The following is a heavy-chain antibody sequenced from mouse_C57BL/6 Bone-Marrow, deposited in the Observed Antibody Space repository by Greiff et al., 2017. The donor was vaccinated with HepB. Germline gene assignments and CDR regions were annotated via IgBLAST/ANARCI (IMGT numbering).Heavy chain of an antibody. Sequence: VQLQQPGAELVMPGASVKLSCKASGYTFTSYWMHWVKQRPGQGLEWIGEIDPSDSYTNYNQKFKGKSTLTVDKSSSTAYMQLSSLTSEDSAVYYCARPPDYYGSSYRFAYWGQGTLVTVSA. CDR2: IDPSDSYT. CDR1: GYTFTSYW. J-gene: IGHJ3*01. V-gene: IGHV1-69*01. D-gene: IGHD1-1*01. CDR3: ARPPDYYGSSYRFAY.